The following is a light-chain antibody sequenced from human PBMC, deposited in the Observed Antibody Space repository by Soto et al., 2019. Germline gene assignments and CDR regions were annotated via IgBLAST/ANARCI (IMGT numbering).Light chain of an antibody. CDR2: KVS. CDR3: MQGTHWPPYT. Sequence: DVVMTQSPLSLPVTLGQPASISCTSSQSLVYGDGTTFLSWFQQRPGQSPRRLIYKVSNRDSGVPDRFSGSGSVTDFTLSISRVEAEDVGVYYCMQGTHWPPYTFGQGTRLEI. CDR1: QSLVYGDGTTF. J-gene: IGKJ2*01. V-gene: IGKV2-30*01.